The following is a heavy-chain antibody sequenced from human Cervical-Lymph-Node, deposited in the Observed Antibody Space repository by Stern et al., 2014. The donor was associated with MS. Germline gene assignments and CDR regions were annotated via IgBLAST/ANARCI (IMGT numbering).Heavy chain of an antibody. CDR3: SRDADGYSLVFGY. Sequence: QLQESGPGLVKPSQTLSLTCAVTGGSISSAEYYWSWIRQSPGKGLEWIGYIHNSGTTYYNPSLKSRVTISVDTSKNQFSLKLRSVTAADTAVYYCSRDADGYSLVFGYWGRGTLVTVSS. CDR2: IHNSGTT. J-gene: IGHJ4*02. CDR1: GGSISSAEYY. D-gene: IGHD5-24*01. V-gene: IGHV4-30-4*01.